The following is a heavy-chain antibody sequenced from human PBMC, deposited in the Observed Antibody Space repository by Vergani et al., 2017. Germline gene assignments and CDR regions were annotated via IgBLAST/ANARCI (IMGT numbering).Heavy chain of an antibody. V-gene: IGHV3-33*08. CDR2: IWYDGSNK. J-gene: IGHJ4*02. CDR1: GFTFSSYG. Sequence: QVQLVESGGGVVQPGRSLRLSCAASGFTFSSYGMHWVRQAPGKGLEWVAVIWYDGSNKYYADSVKGRFTISRDNSKNTLYLQMNSLRAEDTAVYYCARDAGYDYGGSYYFDYWGQGTLVTVSS. D-gene: IGHD4-23*01. CDR3: ARDAGYDYGGSYYFDY.